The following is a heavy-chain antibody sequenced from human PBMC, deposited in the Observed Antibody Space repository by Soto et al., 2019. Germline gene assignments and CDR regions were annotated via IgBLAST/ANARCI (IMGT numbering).Heavy chain of an antibody. CDR1: GGSFSGYY. D-gene: IGHD5-12*01. J-gene: IGHJ6*02. V-gene: IGHV4-34*01. CDR3: ARVKRPKLRLGGYYYYGMDV. CDR2: INHSGST. Sequence: QVQLQQWGAGLLKPSETLSLTCAVSGGSFSGYYWSWIRQPPGKGLEWIGEINHSGSTNYNPSLKSRVTISVDTSKNQFSLKLSSVTAADTAVYYCARVKRPKLRLGGYYYYGMDVWGQGTTVTVSS.